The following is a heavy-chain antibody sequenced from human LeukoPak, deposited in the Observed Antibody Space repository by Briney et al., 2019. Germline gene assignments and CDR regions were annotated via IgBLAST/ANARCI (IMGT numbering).Heavy chain of an antibody. J-gene: IGHJ6*03. Sequence: SETLSLTCTVSGGSISSGGYYWSWIRQHPGKGLEWIGYIYYSGSTHYNPSLKSRVTISVDTSKNQFSLKLSSVTAADTAVYYCAGTPTVTYYYMDVWGKGTTVTVSS. D-gene: IGHD4-11*01. V-gene: IGHV4-31*03. CDR2: IYYSGST. CDR1: GGSISSGGYY. CDR3: AGTPTVTYYYMDV.